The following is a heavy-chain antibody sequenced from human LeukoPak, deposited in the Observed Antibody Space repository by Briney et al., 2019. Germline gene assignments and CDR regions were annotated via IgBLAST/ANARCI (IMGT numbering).Heavy chain of an antibody. D-gene: IGHD5-24*01. CDR2: ISGSGGST. Sequence: GGSLRLSCAASGFTFSSYAMSWVRQAPGEGLEWVSAISGSGGSTYYADSVKGRFTISRDNSKNTLYLQMNSLRAEDTAVYYCAKDRGDGYNGGTLDYWGQGTLVTVSS. V-gene: IGHV3-23*01. CDR1: GFTFSSYA. J-gene: IGHJ4*02. CDR3: AKDRGDGYNGGTLDY.